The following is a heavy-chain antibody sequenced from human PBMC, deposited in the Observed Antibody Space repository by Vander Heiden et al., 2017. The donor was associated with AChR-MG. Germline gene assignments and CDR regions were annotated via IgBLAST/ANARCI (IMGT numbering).Heavy chain of an antibody. D-gene: IGHD4-17*01. CDR3: AREREPLPTVTSYYYYYMDV. Sequence: QVQLVQSGAEVKKPGSSVKVSCKASGGTFSSYAISWVRQAPGQGLEWMGGIIPIFGTANYAQKFQGRVTITADESTSTAYMELSSLRSEDTAVYYCAREREPLPTVTSYYYYYMDVWGKGTTVTVSS. CDR2: IIPIFGTA. V-gene: IGHV1-69*01. CDR1: GGTFSSYA. J-gene: IGHJ6*03.